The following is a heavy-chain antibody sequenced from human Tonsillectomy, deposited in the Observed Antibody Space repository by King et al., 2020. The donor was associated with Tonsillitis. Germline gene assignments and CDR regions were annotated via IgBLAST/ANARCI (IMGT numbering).Heavy chain of an antibody. Sequence: VQLVQSGAELKRPGASMKVSCKASGYTFTGYYMFWVRQAPGQGLEWMGWINPNSGDTNYAQKFQGRVTMTRDTSISTAYMELSRLRSDDTAAYYCASLGLAVSNSGRIYYSEGMAVGGQGTGLTVS. CDR1: GYTFTGYY. CDR3: ASLGLAVSNSGRIYYSEGMAV. J-gene: IGHJ6*02. D-gene: IGHD6-19*01. V-gene: IGHV1-2*02. CDR2: INPNSGDT.